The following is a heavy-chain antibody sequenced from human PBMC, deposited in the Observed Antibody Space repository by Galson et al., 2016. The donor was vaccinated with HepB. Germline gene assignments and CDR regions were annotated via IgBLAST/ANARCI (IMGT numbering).Heavy chain of an antibody. D-gene: IGHD3-16*01. J-gene: IGHJ4*02. CDR2: VRSKTHSSAT. Sequence: LRLSCAGSGFIFSGSVMHWVRQASGKGLEWVGRVRSKTHSSATAYATSVEGRFTISRDDSKNTTYLLMNSLKTEDTAVYYCSSRDFTHYGVDYWGLGTLVIVSS. CDR1: GFIFSGSV. CDR3: SSRDFTHYGVDY. V-gene: IGHV3-73*01.